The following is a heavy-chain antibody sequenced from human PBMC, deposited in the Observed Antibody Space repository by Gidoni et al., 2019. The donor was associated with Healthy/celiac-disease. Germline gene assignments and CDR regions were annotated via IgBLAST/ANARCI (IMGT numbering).Heavy chain of an antibody. CDR3: ARDPLDYGDYVVGSGPGAFDI. D-gene: IGHD4-17*01. Sequence: EVQLVESGGGLVKPGGSLRLSCAASGFTFSSYSMTWVRQAPGKGLEWVSSISSSSSYIYYADSVKGRFTISRDNAKNSLYLQMNSLRAEDTAVYYCARDPLDYGDYVVGSGPGAFDIWGQGTMVTVSS. CDR1: GFTFSSYS. J-gene: IGHJ3*02. CDR2: ISSSSSYI. V-gene: IGHV3-21*01.